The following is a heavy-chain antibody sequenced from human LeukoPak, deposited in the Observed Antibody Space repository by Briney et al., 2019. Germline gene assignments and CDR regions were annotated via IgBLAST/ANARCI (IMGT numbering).Heavy chain of an antibody. CDR1: GGTLSSYA. CDR2: IIPIFGIA. CDR3: ARDEGIAVAGVFDY. D-gene: IGHD6-19*01. V-gene: IGHV1-69*04. Sequence: SVKVSCKASGGTLSSYAISWVRQAPGQGLEWMGRIIPIFGIANYAQKFQGRVTITADKSTSTAYMELSSLRPEDTAVYYCARDEGIAVAGVFDYWGQGTLVTVSS. J-gene: IGHJ4*02.